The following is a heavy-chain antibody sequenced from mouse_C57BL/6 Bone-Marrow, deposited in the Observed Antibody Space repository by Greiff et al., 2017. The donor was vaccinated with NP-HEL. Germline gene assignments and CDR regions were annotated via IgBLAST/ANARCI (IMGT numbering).Heavy chain of an antibody. CDR1: GYSFTSYY. J-gene: IGHJ3*01. D-gene: IGHD2-3*01. CDR2: IYPGSGNT. Sequence: VQLQQSGPELVKPGASVKISCKASGYSFTSYYIHWVKQRPGQGLEWIGWIYPGSGNTKYNEKFKGKATLTADTSSSTAYMQLSSLTSEDSAVYYCANPYDGYAWFAYWGQGTLVTVSA. V-gene: IGHV1-66*01. CDR3: ANPYDGYAWFAY.